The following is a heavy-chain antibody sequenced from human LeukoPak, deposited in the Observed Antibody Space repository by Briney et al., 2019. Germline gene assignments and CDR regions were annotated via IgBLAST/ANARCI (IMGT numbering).Heavy chain of an antibody. V-gene: IGHV1-69*05. CDR2: IIPIFGTA. CDR3: ASPYYYDSSGYQRAHWYFDL. CDR1: GGTFSSYA. Sequence: SVKVSCKASGGTFSSYAISWVRQAPGQGLEWMGGIIPIFGTANYAQKFQGRVTITTDESTSTAYMELSRLRSEDTAVYYCASPYYYDSSGYQRAHWYFDLWGRGTLVTVSS. D-gene: IGHD3-22*01. J-gene: IGHJ2*01.